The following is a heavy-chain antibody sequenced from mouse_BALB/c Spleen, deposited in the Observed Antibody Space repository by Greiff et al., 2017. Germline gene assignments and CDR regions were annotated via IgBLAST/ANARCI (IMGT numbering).Heavy chain of an antibody. J-gene: IGHJ1*01. CDR1: GYSFTSYW. CDR2: IHPSDSET. Sequence: QVQLQQPGAELVRPGASVKLSCKASGYSFTSYWMNWVKQRPGQGLEWIGIIHPSDSETRLNQKFKDKATLTVDKSSSTAYMQLSSPTSEDSAVYYCARSGLRRYFDVWGAGTTVTVSS. D-gene: IGHD2-4*01. CDR3: ARSGLRRYFDV. V-gene: IGHV1-61*01.